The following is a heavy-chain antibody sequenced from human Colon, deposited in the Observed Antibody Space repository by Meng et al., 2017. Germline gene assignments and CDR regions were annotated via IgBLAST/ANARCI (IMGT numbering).Heavy chain of an antibody. CDR1: GGSIKSGGYH. J-gene: IGHJ4*02. CDR2: MSDSGTT. CDR3: ARDNLYGTDY. Sequence: QVHLHESGPGLVRPSADLSLVCTVSGGSIKSGGYHWSWVRQQPGKGLEYIGFMSDSGTTDYNPSLRSRVSISEIGSSKNQFSLTLRSVTAADTATYFCARDNLYGTDYWGQGVLVTVSS. D-gene: IGHD4-17*01. V-gene: IGHV4-31*03.